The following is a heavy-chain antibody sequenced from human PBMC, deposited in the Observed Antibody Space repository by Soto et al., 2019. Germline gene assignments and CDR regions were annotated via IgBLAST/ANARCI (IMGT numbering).Heavy chain of an antibody. D-gene: IGHD5-12*01. J-gene: IGHJ4*02. CDR3: AGSAAVATGWIYYLDY. Sequence: SQTLSLTRAISGDSVSSNSAAWDSIRQSRSRGLEWLGRTYYRSKWYNDYAVSVKSRITINPDTSKNQFSLQLSSVTPEDTAVYCCAGSAAVATGWIYYLDYWGQGTLVTVSS. CDR2: TYYRSKWYN. CDR1: GDSVSSNSAA. V-gene: IGHV6-1*01.